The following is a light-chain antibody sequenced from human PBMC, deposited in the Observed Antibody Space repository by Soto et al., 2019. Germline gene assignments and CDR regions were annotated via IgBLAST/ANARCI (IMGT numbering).Light chain of an antibody. Sequence: QSVLTQPASVSGSPGQSITISCTGTSSDVGGYKYVSWYQQHPGKAPNLMIYEVSNRPSGVSHRFSGSKSGNTASLTISGLQAEDEADYYCSSYTTANTYVFGTGTKVTVL. CDR1: SSDVGGYKY. CDR2: EVS. V-gene: IGLV2-14*01. J-gene: IGLJ1*01. CDR3: SSYTTANTYV.